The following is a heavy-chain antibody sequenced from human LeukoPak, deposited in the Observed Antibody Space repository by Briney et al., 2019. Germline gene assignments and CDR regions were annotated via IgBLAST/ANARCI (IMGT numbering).Heavy chain of an antibody. CDR1: GGSFSGYY. Sequence: PSETLSLTCAVYGGSFSGYYWSWIRQPPGKGLEWIGEINHSGSTNYNPSLKSRVTISVDTSKNRFSLKLSSVTTADTAVYYCARGPRDFWSGYYPPYYYYGMDVWGQGTTVTVSS. V-gene: IGHV4-34*01. D-gene: IGHD3-3*01. CDR3: ARGPRDFWSGYYPPYYYYGMDV. J-gene: IGHJ6*02. CDR2: INHSGST.